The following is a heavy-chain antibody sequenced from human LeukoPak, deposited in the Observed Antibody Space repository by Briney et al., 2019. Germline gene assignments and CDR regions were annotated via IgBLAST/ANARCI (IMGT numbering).Heavy chain of an antibody. D-gene: IGHD5-24*01. J-gene: IGHJ4*02. CDR3: AREGEMATVLNY. CDR2: IKQDGSEK. CDR1: GFTFSSYA. Sequence: GGSLRLSCAASGFTFSSYAMSWVRQAPGKGLEWVANIKQDGSEKYYVDSVKGRFTISRDNAKNSLYLQMNSLRAEDTAVYYCAREGEMATVLNYWGQGTLVTVSS. V-gene: IGHV3-7*01.